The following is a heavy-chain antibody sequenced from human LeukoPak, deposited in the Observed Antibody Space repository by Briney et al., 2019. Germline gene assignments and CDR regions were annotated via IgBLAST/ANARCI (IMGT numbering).Heavy chain of an antibody. V-gene: IGHV3-7*01. Sequence: GGSLRLSCAASGFTFSDYWMTCVRQPPGKGLEWVATIKQDGSEKNYVDSAKGRFPISRDNTKNSLYLQMNSLRAEDTAAYYCARGGSYHHYWGQGTLVTVSS. CDR1: GFTFSDYW. D-gene: IGHD1-26*01. CDR2: IKQDGSEK. CDR3: ARGGSYHHY. J-gene: IGHJ4*02.